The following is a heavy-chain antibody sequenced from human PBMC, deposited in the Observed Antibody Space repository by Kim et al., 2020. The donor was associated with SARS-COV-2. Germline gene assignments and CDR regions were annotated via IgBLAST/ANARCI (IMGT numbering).Heavy chain of an antibody. CDR1: GFTFANYA. D-gene: IGHD2-2*01. V-gene: IGHV3-23*01. CDR3: ASRNPFCSDTRCFVTPIDY. CDR2: ISASDHFT. Sequence: GGSLRLSCAASGFTFANYAMTWVRQAPGKALEWVSSISASDHFTYYEDSVKGRFTISRDNSKNTLYLQMNSLRAEDTAVYYCASRNPFCSDTRCFVTPIDYWGRGTLVTVSS. J-gene: IGHJ4*02.